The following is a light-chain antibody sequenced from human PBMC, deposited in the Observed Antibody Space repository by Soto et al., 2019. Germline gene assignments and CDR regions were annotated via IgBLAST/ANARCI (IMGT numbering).Light chain of an antibody. V-gene: IGKV3-11*01. CDR3: QQRINWPRT. CDR2: DAS. CDR1: QSVSSY. J-gene: IGKJ2*01. Sequence: EIVLTQSPATLSLSPGERATLSCRASQSVSSYLAWYQQKPGQAPRLLIYDASNRATGIPARFSGSGSGTDSTLTISSLEPEDFAVYYCQQRINWPRTFGQGTKLEIK.